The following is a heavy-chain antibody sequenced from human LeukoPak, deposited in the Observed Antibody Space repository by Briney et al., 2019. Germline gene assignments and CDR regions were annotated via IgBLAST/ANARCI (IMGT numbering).Heavy chain of an antibody. V-gene: IGHV4-39*07. D-gene: IGHD3-10*01. CDR1: GGSISSSSYY. CDR3: ARDEVLLWFGEFHPSPIRGDRGMDV. J-gene: IGHJ6*02. Sequence: SETLSLTCTVSGGSISSSSYYWGWIRQPPGKGLEWIGSIYYSGSTYYNPSLKSRVTISVDTSKNQFSLKLSSVTAADTAVYYCARDEVLLWFGEFHPSPIRGDRGMDVWGQGTTVTVSS. CDR2: IYYSGST.